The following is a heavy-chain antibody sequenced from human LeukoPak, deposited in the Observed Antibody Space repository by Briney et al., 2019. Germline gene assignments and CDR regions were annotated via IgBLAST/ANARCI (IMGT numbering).Heavy chain of an antibody. Sequence: IPSETLSLTCTVSGGSITSYSWSWIRQTPGKGLEWIGHIHVIGSTNYHPSLESRVTISVDTSKNQFSLRLSSVTAADTAVYYCARRLYSSGYSDTFDIWGQGVKVTVSS. D-gene: IGHD3-22*01. J-gene: IGHJ3*02. V-gene: IGHV4-4*09. CDR2: IHVIGST. CDR3: ARRLYSSGYSDTFDI. CDR1: GGSITSYS.